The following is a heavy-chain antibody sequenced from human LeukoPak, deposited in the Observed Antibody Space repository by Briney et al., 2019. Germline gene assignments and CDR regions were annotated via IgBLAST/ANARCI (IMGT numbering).Heavy chain of an antibody. D-gene: IGHD5-18*01. CDR3: AKDQGYSPVVDYYYMDV. V-gene: IGHV3-30*02. CDR2: IRYDGSNR. Sequence: GGSLRLSCAVSGFTFSDYGMHWVRQAPGKGLEWVAFIRYDGSNRYYGDSVKGRFTVSRDNSKNTLYLQMNSLRAEDTAVYYCAKDQGYSPVVDYYYMDVWGKGTTVTV. J-gene: IGHJ6*03. CDR1: GFTFSDYG.